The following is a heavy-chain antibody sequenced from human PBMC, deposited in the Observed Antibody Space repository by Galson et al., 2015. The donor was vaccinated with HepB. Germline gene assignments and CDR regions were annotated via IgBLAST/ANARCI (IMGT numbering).Heavy chain of an antibody. D-gene: IGHD3-9*01. Sequence: SLRLSCAASGFTFSNAWMSWVRQAPGKGLEWVGRIKSKTDGGTTDYAAPVKGRFTISRDDSKNTLYLQMNSLKTEDTAVYYCTTDGDLMWGDILTGRADPYYMDVWGKGTTVTVSS. V-gene: IGHV3-15*01. J-gene: IGHJ6*03. CDR1: GFTFSNAW. CDR3: TTDGDLMWGDILTGRADPYYMDV. CDR2: IKSKTDGGTT.